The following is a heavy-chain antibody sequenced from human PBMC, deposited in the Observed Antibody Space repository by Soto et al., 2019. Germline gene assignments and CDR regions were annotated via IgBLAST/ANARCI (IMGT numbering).Heavy chain of an antibody. CDR2: ISYDGSNK. V-gene: IGHV3-30*18. Sequence: GGSLRLSCAASGFTFSSYGMHWVRQAPGKGLEWVAVISYDGSNKYYADSVKGRFTISRDNSKNTLYLQMNSLRAEDTAVYYCAKDVSAGDWYYLDYWGQGTLVTVSS. J-gene: IGHJ4*02. CDR1: GFTFSSYG. D-gene: IGHD7-27*01. CDR3: AKDVSAGDWYYLDY.